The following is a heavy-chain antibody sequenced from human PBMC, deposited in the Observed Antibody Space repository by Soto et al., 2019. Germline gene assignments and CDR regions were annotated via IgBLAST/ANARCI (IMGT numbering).Heavy chain of an antibody. J-gene: IGHJ4*02. Sequence: SDTLSLTCTVSGGSISSGGYYWSWIRQHPGKGLEWIGYIYYSGSTYYNPSLKRRATISVDTSKNQLSLMLGFVTAADRDVYYCARARLDIVVVVASYYFDYLGQGTLVTVSS. CDR3: ARARLDIVVVVASYYFDY. CDR2: IYYSGST. D-gene: IGHD2-15*01. V-gene: IGHV4-31*03. CDR1: GGSISSGGYY.